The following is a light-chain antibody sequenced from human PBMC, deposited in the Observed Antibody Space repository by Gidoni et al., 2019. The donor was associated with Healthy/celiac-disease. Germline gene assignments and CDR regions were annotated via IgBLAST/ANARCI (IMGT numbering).Light chain of an antibody. CDR3: QQYDNLPPLT. V-gene: IGKV1-33*01. CDR1: QDISNY. CDR2: DAS. J-gene: IGKJ4*01. Sequence: DIQMTQSPSFLSASVGDRVTITCQASQDISNYLNWYQQKPGKAPKLLIYDASNLETGVPSRFSGSGSGTDFTFTISSLQPEDIATYYCQQYDNLPPLTFXGXTKVEIK.